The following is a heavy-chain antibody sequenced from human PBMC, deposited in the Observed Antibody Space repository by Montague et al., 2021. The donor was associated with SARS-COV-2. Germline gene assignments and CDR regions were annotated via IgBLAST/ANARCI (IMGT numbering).Heavy chain of an antibody. CDR2: IYYSGST. J-gene: IGHJ4*02. V-gene: IGHV4-59*13. CDR3: ARDLGDY. CDR1: GASISSYY. Sequence: SETLSLTCTASGASISSYYWSWIRQPPGKGLEWIGYIYYSGSTNYNPSLKSRVTISVDTSKNQFSLKLSSATAADTAVYYCARDLGDYWGQGTLVTVSS.